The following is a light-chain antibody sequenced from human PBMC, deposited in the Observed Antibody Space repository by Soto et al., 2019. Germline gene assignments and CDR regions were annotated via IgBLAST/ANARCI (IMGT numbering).Light chain of an antibody. V-gene: IGKV4-1*01. CDR3: QQYYSWPPRT. Sequence: DIVMTQSPDSLAVSLGERATINCKSSQSVLYSSNNKNYLAWYQQKPGQPPKLLIYWASTRESGVPDRFSGSGSGTDFTLTISSLQAEDVAVYYCQQYYSWPPRTFGQGTKVDI. J-gene: IGKJ1*01. CDR2: WAS. CDR1: QSVLYSSNNKNY.